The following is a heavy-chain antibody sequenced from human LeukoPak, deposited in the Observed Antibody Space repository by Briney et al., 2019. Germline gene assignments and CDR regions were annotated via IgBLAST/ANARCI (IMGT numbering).Heavy chain of an antibody. Sequence: RASETLSLTCTVSGYSISSGYYWGWIRQPPGKGLEWIGYVDHTGSTNFNPSLNGRVSISRDTTNNLFSLRLRSVTAADTAVYFCARGRVSSSTWYSTYYYSFNRDFGEKGTRATVS. V-gene: IGHV4-61*03. CDR3: ARGRVSSSTWYSTYYYSFNRDF. J-gene: IGHJ6*03. D-gene: IGHD1-1*01. CDR1: GYSISSGYY. CDR2: VDHTGST.